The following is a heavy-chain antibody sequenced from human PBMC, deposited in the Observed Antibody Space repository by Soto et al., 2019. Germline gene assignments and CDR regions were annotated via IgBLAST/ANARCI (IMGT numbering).Heavy chain of an antibody. CDR1: GYTFTSYG. CDR2: ISAYNGNT. Sequence: QVQLVQSGAEVKKPGASVKVSCKASGYTFTSYGISGVRQAPGQGLEWMGWISAYNGNTNYAQKLQGRVTMTTDTSTSTAYMELRSLRSDDTAVYYCAREGYCSGGSCFSGWVGYYYYGMDVWCQGTTVTVSS. V-gene: IGHV1-18*01. J-gene: IGHJ6*02. D-gene: IGHD2-15*01. CDR3: AREGYCSGGSCFSGWVGYYYYGMDV.